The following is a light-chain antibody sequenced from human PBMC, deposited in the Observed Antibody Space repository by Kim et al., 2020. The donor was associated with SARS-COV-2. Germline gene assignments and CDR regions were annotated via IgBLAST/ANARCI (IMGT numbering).Light chain of an antibody. CDR3: QQYGGSPVYT. J-gene: IGKJ2*01. CDR2: GAS. Sequence: IALTQSPGTLSLSPGDTATPSCRPTQSISSDYLAWYQQRPGQAPRLLIYGASSSGTGIPDRFVGSGSGTDFTLTISGLEPEDFAVYYCQQYGGSPVYTFGQETKLEI. V-gene: IGKV3-20*01. CDR1: QSISSDY.